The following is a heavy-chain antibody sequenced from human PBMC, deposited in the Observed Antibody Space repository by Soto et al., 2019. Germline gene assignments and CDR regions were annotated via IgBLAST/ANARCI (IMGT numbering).Heavy chain of an antibody. CDR1: GGSISSDGHY. D-gene: IGHD3-3*01. CDR3: AKFGREAVDV. Sequence: QVQLQESGPGLVKPSQTMSLTCTVSGGSISSDGHYWNWVRQHPGKGLEWIAYISYSGSTFYNPSLKSRVTISIDTSKNQFSLTLSSVTAADTAVYYCAKFGREAVDVWGQGTVVTVSS. J-gene: IGHJ3*01. V-gene: IGHV4-31*03. CDR2: ISYSGST.